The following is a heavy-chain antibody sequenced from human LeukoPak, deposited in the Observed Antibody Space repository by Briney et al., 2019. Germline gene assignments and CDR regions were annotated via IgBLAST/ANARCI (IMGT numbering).Heavy chain of an antibody. V-gene: IGHV4-4*07. Sequence: SETLSLTCTVSGGSISYYYWNWIRQPAGKGLEWIGRIYTSGRTYYNPSLKSRVSMSVDTSKNQFSLKLSSVTAADTAVYYCARGFYSLRGASWFDPWGQGTLVTVSS. J-gene: IGHJ5*02. CDR3: ARGFYSLRGASWFDP. CDR1: GGSISYYY. CDR2: IYTSGRT. D-gene: IGHD2-15*01.